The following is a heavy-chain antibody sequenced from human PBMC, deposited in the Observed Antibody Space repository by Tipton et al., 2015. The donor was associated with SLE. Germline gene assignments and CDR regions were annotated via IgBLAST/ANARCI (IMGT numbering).Heavy chain of an antibody. CDR3: ARGGLGRGSGWSGAFAP. CDR2: ISYDGSNK. V-gene: IGHV3-30-3*01. CDR1: GFTFSSYA. J-gene: IGHJ5*02. D-gene: IGHD6-19*01. Sequence: SLRLSCAASGFTFSSYAMHWVRQAPGKGLEWVAVISYDGSNKYYADSVKGRFTISRDNSKNTLYLQMNSLRAEDTAVYYCARGGLGRGSGWSGAFAPWGQGTLVTVSS.